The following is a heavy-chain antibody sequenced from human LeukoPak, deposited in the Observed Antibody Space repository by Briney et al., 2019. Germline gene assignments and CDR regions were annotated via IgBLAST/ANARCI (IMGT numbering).Heavy chain of an antibody. Sequence: SETLSLTCTVSGGSISSSSYYWGWIRQPPGKGLEWIGSIYYSGSTYYNPSLKSRVTISVDKSKNQFSLKLSSVTAADTAVYYCARGTPDHSAGARYYYYYYMDVWGKGTTVTVSS. CDR3: ARGTPDHSAGARYYYYYYMDV. CDR2: IYYSGST. J-gene: IGHJ6*03. V-gene: IGHV4-39*07. D-gene: IGHD1-14*01. CDR1: GGSISSSSYY.